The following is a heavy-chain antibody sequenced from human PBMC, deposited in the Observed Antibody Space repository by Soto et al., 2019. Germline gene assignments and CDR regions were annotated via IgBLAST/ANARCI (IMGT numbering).Heavy chain of an antibody. V-gene: IGHV5-10-1*01. CDR1: GYSFTSDR. CDR2: IDASDSYT. Sequence: EVQLVQSGAEVKKPGESLRISCKGSGYSFTSDRITWVRQMPGKGLEWMGMIDASDSYTNYSPSFQGHVTISADKSISTAYLQWSSLRASDTATYYCARRGVTTLGFWGQGTLVTVSS. CDR3: ARRGVTTLGF. D-gene: IGHD3-16*01. J-gene: IGHJ4*02.